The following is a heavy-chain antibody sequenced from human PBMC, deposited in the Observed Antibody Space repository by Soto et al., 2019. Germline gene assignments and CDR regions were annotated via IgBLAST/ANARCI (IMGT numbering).Heavy chain of an antibody. CDR1: GGSISSGGYY. CDR3: ARLVGRFDYYGSGSYYNAPPLGFDY. D-gene: IGHD3-10*01. V-gene: IGHV4-31*03. J-gene: IGHJ4*02. CDR2: IYYSGST. Sequence: SETLSLTCTVSGGSISSGGYYWSWIRQHPGKGLEWIGYIYYSGSTYYNPSLKSRVTISVDRSKNQFSLKLSSVTAADTAVYYCARLVGRFDYYGSGSYYNAPPLGFDYWGQGTLVTVSS.